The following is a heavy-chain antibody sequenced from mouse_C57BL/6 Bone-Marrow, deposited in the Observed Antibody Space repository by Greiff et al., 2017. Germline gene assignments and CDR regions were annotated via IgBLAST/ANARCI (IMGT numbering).Heavy chain of an antibody. Sequence: EVKLQESGPELVKPGASVKISCKASGYSFTGYYMNWVKQSPEKSLEWIGEINPSTGGTTYNQKFKAKATLTVDKSSSTAYMQLKSLTSEDSAVYYCASIYDGSDYWGQGTTLTVSS. CDR2: INPSTGGT. CDR3: ASIYDGSDY. V-gene: IGHV1-42*01. D-gene: IGHD2-3*01. CDR1: GYSFTGYY. J-gene: IGHJ2*01.